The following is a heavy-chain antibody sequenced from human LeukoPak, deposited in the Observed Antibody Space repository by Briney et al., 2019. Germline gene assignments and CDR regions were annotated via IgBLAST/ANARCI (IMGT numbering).Heavy chain of an antibody. CDR2: IIPIFGTA. J-gene: IGHJ4*02. CDR3: AGGERGSYYHFDY. CDR1: GGTFSSYA. Sequence: SVKVSCKASGGTFSSYAISWVRQAPGQGLEWMGGIIPIFGTANYAQKFQGRVTITTDESTSTAYMELSSLRSEDTAVYYCAGGERGSYYHFDYWGQGTLVTVSS. D-gene: IGHD1-26*01. V-gene: IGHV1-69*05.